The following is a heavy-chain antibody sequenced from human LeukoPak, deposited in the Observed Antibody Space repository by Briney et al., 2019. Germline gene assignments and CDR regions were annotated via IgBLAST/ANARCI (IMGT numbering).Heavy chain of an antibody. D-gene: IGHD2-15*01. V-gene: IGHV1-8*01. CDR2: IDPKNGNR. CDR3: ARSHTRKGFCGGGRCYPAVWWFDP. Sequence: ASVKVSCKASGYTFINNDINWVRQAPGQGLEWMAWIDPKNGNRGYAQNFQDRVTMTTDTSISTAYMELSSLRSEDTAVYYCARSHTRKGFCGGGRCYPAVWWFDPWGQGTLVTVSS. J-gene: IGHJ5*02. CDR1: GYTFINND.